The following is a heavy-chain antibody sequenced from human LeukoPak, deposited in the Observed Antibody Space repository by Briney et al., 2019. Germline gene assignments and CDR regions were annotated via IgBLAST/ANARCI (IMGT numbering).Heavy chain of an antibody. CDR3: TREVGAGSYRGFDY. CDR2: IHHSGRI. Sequence: PSETLSHTCALSVGSTSTNIWWPWVRQSQGKGLRWIGEIHHSGRINSNPSLRRRDTTSVDTTQNTFSLKINSVTAPNTPTYYVTREVGAGSYRGFDYWGQGTLVTVSS. V-gene: IGHV4-4*02. D-gene: IGHD6-19*01. J-gene: IGHJ4*02. CDR1: VGSTSTNIW.